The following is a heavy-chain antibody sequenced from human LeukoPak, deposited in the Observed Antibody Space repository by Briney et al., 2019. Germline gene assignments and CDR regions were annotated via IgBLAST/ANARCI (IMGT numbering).Heavy chain of an antibody. Sequence: SVKVSCKASGGTFSSYAISWVRQAPGQGLEWMGRIIPIFGTANYAQRFQGRVTITTDESTSTAYMELSSLRSEDTAVYYCAREQQSFDFDYWGQGTLVTVSS. CDR2: IIPIFGTA. J-gene: IGHJ4*02. D-gene: IGHD6-13*01. V-gene: IGHV1-69*05. CDR1: GGTFSSYA. CDR3: AREQQSFDFDY.